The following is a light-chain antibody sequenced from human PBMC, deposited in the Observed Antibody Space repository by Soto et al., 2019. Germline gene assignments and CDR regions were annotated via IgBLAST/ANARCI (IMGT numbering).Light chain of an antibody. CDR2: ENN. CDR3: RSYESSLSSYV. Sequence: QSVLTQPPSVSEAPGQRVTISCTGSSSNIGAGYEAHWYQQVPGTAPKLLIYENNNRPSGVPDGFSGSKSGTSATLAITGLQAEDEAGYYCRSYESSLSSYVFGTGTKVTVL. CDR1: SSNIGAGYE. V-gene: IGLV1-40*01. J-gene: IGLJ1*01.